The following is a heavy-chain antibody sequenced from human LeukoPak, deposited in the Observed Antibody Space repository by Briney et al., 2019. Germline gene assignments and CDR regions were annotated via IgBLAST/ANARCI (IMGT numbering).Heavy chain of an antibody. CDR2: ITYSGGNT. J-gene: IGHJ4*02. CDR3: AKDGTGCGGDCYSDY. Sequence: PGGSLRLSCAASGFTFSGYGMSWFRQAPGKGLEWVSAITYSGGNTYYADSVKGRFPISRDNSKNTLYLQMNSLRAEDTALYYCAKDGTGCGGDCYSDYWGQGTLVTVSS. CDR1: GFTFSGYG. V-gene: IGHV3-23*01. D-gene: IGHD2-21*02.